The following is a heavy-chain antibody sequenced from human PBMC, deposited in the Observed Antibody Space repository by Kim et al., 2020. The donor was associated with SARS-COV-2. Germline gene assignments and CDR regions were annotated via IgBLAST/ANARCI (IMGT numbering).Heavy chain of an antibody. J-gene: IGHJ4*02. D-gene: IGHD3-3*01. V-gene: IGHV3-11*05. Sequence: AKGRDTNSRDNARNSLYLQMNSLRAEDTAVYYCARDRLYNDFWTGYYHFDHWGQGTLVTVSS. CDR3: ARDRLYNDFWTGYYHFDH.